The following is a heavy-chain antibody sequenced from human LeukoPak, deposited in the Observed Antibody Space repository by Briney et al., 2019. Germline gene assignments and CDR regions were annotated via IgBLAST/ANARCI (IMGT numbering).Heavy chain of an antibody. Sequence: SETLSLACTVSGGSISSYYWSWIRQPPGKGLEWIGYIYYSGSTNYNPSLKSRVTISVDTSKNQFSLKLSSVTAADTAVYYCARLKDDSSGYYYGWYYFDYWGQGTLVTVSS. J-gene: IGHJ4*02. CDR3: ARLKDDSSGYYYGWYYFDY. V-gene: IGHV4-59*08. CDR1: GGSISSYY. CDR2: IYYSGST. D-gene: IGHD3-22*01.